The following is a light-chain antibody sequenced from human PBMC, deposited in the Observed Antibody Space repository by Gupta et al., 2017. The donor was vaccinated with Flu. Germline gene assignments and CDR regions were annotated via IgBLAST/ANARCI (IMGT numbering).Light chain of an antibody. CDR1: SSNIGNNY. J-gene: IGLJ3*02. Sequence: QSVLTQPPSVSAAPGQKVTISCSGSSSNIGNNYVSWYQQLPGTAPKLLIYDNNKRPSGIPDRFSGSKSGTSATPGITGLQTGDEADYYCGTWDSSLSRVFGGGTKLTVL. CDR2: DNN. CDR3: GTWDSSLSRV. V-gene: IGLV1-51*01.